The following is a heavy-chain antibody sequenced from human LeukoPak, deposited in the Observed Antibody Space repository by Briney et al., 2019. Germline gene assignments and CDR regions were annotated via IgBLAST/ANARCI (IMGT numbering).Heavy chain of an antibody. D-gene: IGHD6-13*01. J-gene: IGHJ5*02. Sequence: PGGSLRPSCAASGFTFSSYAMHWVRQAPGKGLEYVSAISSNGGSTYYANSVKGRFTISRDNSKNTLYLQMGSLRAEDMAVYYCARGGWDSSWYWFDPWGQGTLVTVSS. V-gene: IGHV3-64*01. CDR3: ARGGWDSSWYWFDP. CDR1: GFTFSSYA. CDR2: ISSNGGST.